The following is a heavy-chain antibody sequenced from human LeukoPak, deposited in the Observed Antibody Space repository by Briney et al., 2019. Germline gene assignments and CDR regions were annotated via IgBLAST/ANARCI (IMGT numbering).Heavy chain of an antibody. CDR2: IYTSGGT. CDR3: AREPDDFWSDGLFDY. V-gene: IGHV4-4*07. J-gene: IGHJ4*02. CDR1: GGSISSYY. D-gene: IGHD3-3*01. Sequence: PSETLSLTCTVSGGSISSYYWSWIRQPAGKGLEWIGRIYTSGGTNYNPSLKSRVTMSVDTSKNQFSLKLSSVTAADTAVYYCAREPDDFWSDGLFDYWGQGTLATVSS.